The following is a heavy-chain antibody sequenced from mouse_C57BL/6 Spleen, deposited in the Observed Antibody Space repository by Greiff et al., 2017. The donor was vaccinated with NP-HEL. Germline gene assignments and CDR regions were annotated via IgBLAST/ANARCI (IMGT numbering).Heavy chain of an antibody. D-gene: IGHD1-1*01. CDR1: GFNIKDYY. CDR2: IDPEDGDT. Sequence: EVQLQQSGAELVRPGASVKLSCTASGFNIKDYYMHWVKQRPEQGLEWIGRIDPEDGDTEYAPKFQGKATMTADTSSNTAYLQLSSLTSEDTAGYYCTTTSYYYGSSWGFAYWGQGTLVTVSA. CDR3: TTTSYYYGSSWGFAY. J-gene: IGHJ3*01. V-gene: IGHV14-1*01.